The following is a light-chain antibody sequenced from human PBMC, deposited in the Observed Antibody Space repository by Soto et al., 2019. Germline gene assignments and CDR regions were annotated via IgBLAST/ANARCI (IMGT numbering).Light chain of an antibody. CDR2: AAS. CDR1: HISSNY. J-gene: IGKJ5*01. CDR3: QQSYRNPIT. V-gene: IGKV1-39*01. Sequence: DIQMTQSASSLSASVGDRVTITCRASHISSNYLNCYQQKPVKAPNLLLHAASSLQSGVPPRFSGSGSGTDFTLTISSLQPEDFATYFCQQSYRNPITFGQGTRLEIK.